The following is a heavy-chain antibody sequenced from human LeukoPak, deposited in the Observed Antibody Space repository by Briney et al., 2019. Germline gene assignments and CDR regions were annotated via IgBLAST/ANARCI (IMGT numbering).Heavy chain of an antibody. Sequence: GGSLRLSCAASGFTFSSYAMHWVRQAPGKGLEYVSAISSNGGSTYYANSVKGRFTISRDNSKNTLYLQMGSLRAEDMAVYYCARARYFDWLSGRNYFDYWGQGTLVTVSS. CDR2: ISSNGGST. J-gene: IGHJ4*02. D-gene: IGHD3-9*01. V-gene: IGHV3-64*01. CDR1: GFTFSSYA. CDR3: ARARYFDWLSGRNYFDY.